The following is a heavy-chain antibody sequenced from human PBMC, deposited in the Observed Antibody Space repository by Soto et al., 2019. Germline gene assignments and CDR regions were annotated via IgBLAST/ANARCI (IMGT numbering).Heavy chain of an antibody. D-gene: IGHD4-17*01. CDR2: IIPIFGTA. J-gene: IGHJ5*02. CDR1: GGTFSSYA. Sequence: VKVSCKASGGTFSSYAISWVRQAPGQGLEWMGGIIPIFGTANYAQKFQGRVTITADESTSTAYMELSSLRSEDTAVYYCARRNYGGNYNWFDPWGQGTLVTVSS. CDR3: ARRNYGGNYNWFDP. V-gene: IGHV1-69*13.